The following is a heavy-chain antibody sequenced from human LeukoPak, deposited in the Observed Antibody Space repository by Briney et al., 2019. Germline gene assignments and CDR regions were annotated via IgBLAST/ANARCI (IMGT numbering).Heavy chain of an antibody. CDR2: INGDGDIT. V-gene: IGHV3-64*04. CDR1: GFTFSRHV. Sequence: PGGSLRLSCAASGFTFSRHVMHWVRQAPGKALEYVLGINGDGDITYNSVKDVHSVGDRFTISRDNSKNTLYLQMNSLRAEDTAMYYCAKDEQVWLPAAALDYWGQGTLVTVSS. CDR3: AKDEQVWLPAAALDY. J-gene: IGHJ4*02. D-gene: IGHD5-18*01.